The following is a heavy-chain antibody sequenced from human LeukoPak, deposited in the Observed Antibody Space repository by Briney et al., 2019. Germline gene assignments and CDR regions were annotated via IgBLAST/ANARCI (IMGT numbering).Heavy chain of an antibody. J-gene: IGHJ4*02. Sequence: GGSLRLSCAASGFTFSNAWMSWVRQAPGKGLEWVGRIKSKTDGGTTDYAAPVKGRFTISRDNSKNTLYLQMNSLKPEDTAVYYCTTGSLTIFGVANTVIDYWGQGTLVTVSS. V-gene: IGHV3-15*01. CDR1: GFTFSNAW. CDR2: IKSKTDGGTT. D-gene: IGHD3-3*01. CDR3: TTGSLTIFGVANTVIDY.